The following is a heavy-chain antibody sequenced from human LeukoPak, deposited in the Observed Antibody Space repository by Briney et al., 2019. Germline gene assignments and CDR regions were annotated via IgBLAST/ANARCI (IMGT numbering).Heavy chain of an antibody. V-gene: IGHV3-74*01. Sequence: GGSLRLSCVASGFTFSYYWMHWVRHSPGKGLVWVSRINSDGSSTIYADSVKGRFIISRDNAKNTVYLQMNSLRAEDTAVYYCARGSQWLDYYMDVWGKGTTVTVSS. D-gene: IGHD6-19*01. CDR3: ARGSQWLDYYMDV. CDR1: GFTFSYYW. CDR2: INSDGSST. J-gene: IGHJ6*03.